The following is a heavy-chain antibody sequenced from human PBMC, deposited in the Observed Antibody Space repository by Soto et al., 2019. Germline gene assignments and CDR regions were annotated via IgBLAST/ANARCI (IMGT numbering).Heavy chain of an antibody. J-gene: IGHJ5*02. D-gene: IGHD4-4*01. Sequence: PGGSLRLSCAASGFTFSSYSMNWVRQAPRKGLEWVSSISSNSRYIYYADSVKGRFTISRDNAKDSLYLQMNSLRAEDTAVYYCARDSLPAYSKTPRVWFDPWGQGTMVTVSS. CDR3: ARDSLPAYSKTPRVWFDP. V-gene: IGHV3-21*01. CDR1: GFTFSSYS. CDR2: ISSNSRYI.